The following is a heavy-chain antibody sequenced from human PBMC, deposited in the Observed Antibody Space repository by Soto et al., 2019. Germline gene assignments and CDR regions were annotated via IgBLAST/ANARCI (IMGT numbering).Heavy chain of an antibody. D-gene: IGHD6-19*01. V-gene: IGHV4-59*01. CDR1: GGSISSYY. Sequence: LSLTCTVSGGSISSYYWSWIRQPPGKGLEWIGYIYYSGSTNYNPSLKSRVTISVDTSKNQFSLKLSSVTAADTAVYYCARARGQWLVRGRVYFDYWGQGTLVTVSS. CDR2: IYYSGST. CDR3: ARARGQWLVRGRVYFDY. J-gene: IGHJ4*02.